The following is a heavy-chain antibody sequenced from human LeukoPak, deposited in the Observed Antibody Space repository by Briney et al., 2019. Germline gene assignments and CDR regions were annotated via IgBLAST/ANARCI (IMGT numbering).Heavy chain of an antibody. D-gene: IGHD2-2*01. J-gene: IGHJ4*02. Sequence: GGALRLSCAASGFTFSSYAMHWVRQAPGKGLEGVAVISYDGSNKYYADSVKGRFTISRDNCKNTLYLQMNSLRAEDTAGNYCARDTRNQALDYWGQATLVTVSS. CDR2: ISYDGSNK. CDR1: GFTFSSYA. CDR3: ARDTRNQALDY. V-gene: IGHV3-30-3*01.